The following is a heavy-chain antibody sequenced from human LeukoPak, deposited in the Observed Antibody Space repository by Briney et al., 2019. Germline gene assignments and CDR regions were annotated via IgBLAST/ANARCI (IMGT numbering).Heavy chain of an antibody. CDR3: ARVYYDSRLDAFDI. CDR2: IYTSGST. J-gene: IGHJ3*02. CDR1: GGSISSYY. D-gene: IGHD3-22*01. V-gene: IGHV4-4*07. Sequence: PSETLSLTCSVSGGSISSYYWSWIRQPAGKGLEWIGRIYTSGSTNYNPSLKSRVTMSVDTSKNQFSLKLSSVTAADTAVYYCARVYYDSRLDAFDIWGKGTTVTVSS.